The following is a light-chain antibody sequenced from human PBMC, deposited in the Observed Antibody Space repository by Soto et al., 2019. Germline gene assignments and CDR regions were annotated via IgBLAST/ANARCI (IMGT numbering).Light chain of an antibody. CDR2: AAS. V-gene: IGKV1-27*01. Sequence: DIQMTQSPSTLSGSVGDRVTITCRASQTISSWLAWYQQKPGKAPKLLIYAASTLQSGVPPRFSGSGSGTDFTLTISSLQPEDVATYYCQKYNSAPLTFGQGTRLEIK. CDR3: QKYNSAPLT. CDR1: QTISSW. J-gene: IGKJ5*01.